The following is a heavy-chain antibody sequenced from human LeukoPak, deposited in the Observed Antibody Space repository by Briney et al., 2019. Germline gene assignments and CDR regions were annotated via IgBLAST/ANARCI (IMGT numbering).Heavy chain of an antibody. V-gene: IGHV3-21*01. CDR3: ARGRVVYDFWSGEAAFDI. CDR2: ISSSSSYI. CDR1: GFTFSSYS. J-gene: IGHJ3*02. D-gene: IGHD3-3*01. Sequence: GGSLRLSCAASGFTFSSYSMNWVRQAPGKGLEWVSSISSSSSYIYYADSVKGRFTISRDNAKNSLYLQMNSLRAEDTAVYYCARGRVVYDFWSGEAAFDIWGQGTMVTVSS.